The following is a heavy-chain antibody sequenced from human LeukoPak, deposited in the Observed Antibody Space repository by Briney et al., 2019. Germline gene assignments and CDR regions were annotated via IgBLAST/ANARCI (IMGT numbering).Heavy chain of an antibody. D-gene: IGHD3-10*01. V-gene: IGHV4-59*01. J-gene: IGHJ6*03. CDR2: IYYSGST. CDR3: ERHYGTLWYYYYMDV. Sequence: SETLSLTCTVSGGSISSYYWSWIRQPPGKGLEWIGYIYYSGSTNYNPSLKSRVTISVDTSKNQFSLKLSSVTAADTAVYYCERHYGTLWYYYYMDVWGKGTTVTVSS. CDR1: GGSISSYY.